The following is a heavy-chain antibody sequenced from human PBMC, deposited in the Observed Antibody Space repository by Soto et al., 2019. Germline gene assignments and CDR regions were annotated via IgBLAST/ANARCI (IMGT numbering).Heavy chain of an antibody. CDR3: SKTVGGYAGFDY. CDR1: GFTFSSYA. J-gene: IGHJ4*02. Sequence: EVQLLESGGGLVQPGGSLRLSCAGSGFTFSSYAMSWVRQAPGKGLEWVSGISGSGGSTYYADSVKGRFTISRDNSKNTLYLQMNSLRAEDTAVYYCSKTVGGYAGFDYWGQGTLVTVSS. V-gene: IGHV3-23*01. CDR2: ISGSGGST. D-gene: IGHD5-12*01.